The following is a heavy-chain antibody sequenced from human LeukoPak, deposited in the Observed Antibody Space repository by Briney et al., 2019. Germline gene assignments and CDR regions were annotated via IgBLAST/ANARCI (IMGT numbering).Heavy chain of an antibody. CDR3: AKAELRFLEWLFDY. CDR2: ISWNSGSI. V-gene: IGHV3-9*01. J-gene: IGHJ4*02. D-gene: IGHD3-3*01. Sequence: PGRSLRLSCAASGFTFDDYAMHWVRQAPGKGLEWVSGISWNSGSIGYADSVKGRFTISRDNAKNSLYLQMNSLRAEDTALYYCAKAELRFLEWLFDYWGQGTLVTVSS. CDR1: GFTFDDYA.